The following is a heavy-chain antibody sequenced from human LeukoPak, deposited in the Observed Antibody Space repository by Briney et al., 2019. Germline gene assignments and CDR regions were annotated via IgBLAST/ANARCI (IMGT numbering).Heavy chain of an antibody. V-gene: IGHV4-4*02. CDR1: GGSISSSNW. CDR2: INHSGST. Sequence: PSGTLSLTCAVSGGSISSSNWWSWVRQPPGKGLEWIGEINHSGSTNYNPSLKSRVTISVDTSKNQFSLKLSSVTAADTAVYYCASDRIEVDAFDIWGQGTMVTVSS. J-gene: IGHJ3*02. D-gene: IGHD2-15*01. CDR3: ASDRIEVDAFDI.